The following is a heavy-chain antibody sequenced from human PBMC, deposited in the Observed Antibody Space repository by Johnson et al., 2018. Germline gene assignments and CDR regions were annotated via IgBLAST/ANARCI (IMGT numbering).Heavy chain of an antibody. D-gene: IGHD3-22*01. CDR3: ASGEMYYYDSSGYYLDAFDI. CDR1: GFTFSSYW. CDR2: INSDGSST. Sequence: VQLRESGGGLVQPGGSLRLSCAASGFTFSSYWMHWVRQAPGKGLVWVSRINSDGSSTSYADSVKVRFTISRDNAKNTLYLQMNRRRAEDTSVYYCASGEMYYYDSSGYYLDAFDIWGQGTMVTVSS. V-gene: IGHV3-74*01. J-gene: IGHJ3*02.